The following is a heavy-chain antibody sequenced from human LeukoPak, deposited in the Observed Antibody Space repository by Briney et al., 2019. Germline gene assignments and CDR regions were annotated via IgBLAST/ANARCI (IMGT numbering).Heavy chain of an antibody. D-gene: IGHD1-26*01. J-gene: IGHJ4*02. V-gene: IGHV3-23*01. CDR1: GFTFSSYA. Sequence: PGGSLRLSCAASGFTFSSYAMSWVRQAPGKGLEWVSAISGSGGSTYYADSVKGRFTISRDNSKNTLYLQMNSLRAEDTAVYYCAKDKLGGSYYPNYYFDYWGQGTLVTVSS. CDR3: AKDKLGGSYYPNYYFDY. CDR2: ISGSGGST.